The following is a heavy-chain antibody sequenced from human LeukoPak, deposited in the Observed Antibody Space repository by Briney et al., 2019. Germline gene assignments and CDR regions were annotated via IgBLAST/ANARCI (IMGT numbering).Heavy chain of an antibody. D-gene: IGHD5-24*01. CDR2: INTDGSST. CDR1: GFIFSTYW. Sequence: GGSLRLSCAASGFIFSTYWMHWVRQAPGKGLVWVSRINTDGSSTNYADSVKGRFTISRDNSENTLYLHMNSLRAGDTAVYFCAKDDAWLQFNDWGQGTLVTVSS. J-gene: IGHJ4*02. V-gene: IGHV3-74*01. CDR3: AKDDAWLQFND.